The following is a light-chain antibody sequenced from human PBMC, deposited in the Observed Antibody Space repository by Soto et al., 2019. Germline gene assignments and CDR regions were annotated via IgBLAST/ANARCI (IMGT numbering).Light chain of an antibody. V-gene: IGKV3-15*01. J-gene: IGKJ1*01. CDR1: QSVRSN. CDR3: QQYNNWPPAWT. Sequence: ERVMTQSPATVSVSPGENATLSCRASQSVRSNLAWYQQKPGQSPRLLIYGASTRATGIPARFSGSGSGTQFTLTISSLQSEDFAVYYCQQYNNWPPAWTFGQGTKV. CDR2: GAS.